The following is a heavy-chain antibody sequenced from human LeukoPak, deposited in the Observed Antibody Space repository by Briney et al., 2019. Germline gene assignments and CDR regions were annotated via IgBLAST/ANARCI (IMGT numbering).Heavy chain of an antibody. J-gene: IGHJ4*02. CDR2: IYTSGST. CDR1: GGSISSYY. V-gene: IGHV4-4*07. CDR3: ARDFFYGGNRYYFDD. D-gene: IGHD4-23*01. Sequence: SETLSLTCTVSGGSISSYYWSWIRQPAGKGLEWVGRIYTSGSTNYNPSLKSRVTMSVDTSKNQFSLKLSSVTAADTAVYYCARDFFYGGNRYYFDDWGQGTLVTVSS.